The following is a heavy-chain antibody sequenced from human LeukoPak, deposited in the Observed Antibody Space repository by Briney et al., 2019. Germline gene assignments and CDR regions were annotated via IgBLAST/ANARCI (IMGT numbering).Heavy chain of an antibody. V-gene: IGHV3-66*03. CDR3: ARDRAANQDWVEFDP. D-gene: IGHD3/OR15-3a*01. CDR1: GFRLSDDY. Sequence: PGGSLRLSWAVSGFRLSDDYMSWVRQAPGKGPEWVGLIRDSGEAFYADFARGRFAISRDESENTLYLKMNSLRVEDTAVYFCARDRAANQDWVEFDPWGQGTPVIVSS. CDR2: IRDSGEA. J-gene: IGHJ5*02.